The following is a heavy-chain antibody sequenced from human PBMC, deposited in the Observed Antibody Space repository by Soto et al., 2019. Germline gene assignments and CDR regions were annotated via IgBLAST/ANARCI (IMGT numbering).Heavy chain of an antibody. V-gene: IGHV3-23*01. Sequence: VHLLESGGGLVQPGGSLRLSCATSGFNLNNYAMSWVRQAPGERLEWVSFISSSGGTTYYADSVKGRFTISRDNSRNTVFLQMNTLGAEDTAIYYCANFMTVTGPGWGRASEYWGQGTRVTVSS. D-gene: IGHD6-19*01. J-gene: IGHJ4*02. CDR3: ANFMTVTGPGWGRASEY. CDR2: ISSSGGTT. CDR1: GFNLNNYA.